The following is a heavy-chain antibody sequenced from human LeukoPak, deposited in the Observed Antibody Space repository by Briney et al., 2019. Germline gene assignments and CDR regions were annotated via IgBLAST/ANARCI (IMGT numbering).Heavy chain of an antibody. J-gene: IGHJ6*03. CDR3: AREVVPAATYMDV. CDR1: GYTFTGYY. D-gene: IGHD2-2*01. V-gene: IGHV1-2*02. Sequence: ASVKVSCKASGYTFTGYYMHWVRQAPGQGLEWMGWINPNSGGTNYAQKFQGRVTMTRDTSISTAYMELSRLRSDDTAVYYSAREVVPAATYMDVWGKGTTVTISS. CDR2: INPNSGGT.